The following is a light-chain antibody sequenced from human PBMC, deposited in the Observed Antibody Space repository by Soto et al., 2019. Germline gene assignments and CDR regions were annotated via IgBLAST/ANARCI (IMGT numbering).Light chain of an antibody. J-gene: IGLJ2*01. CDR3: SSYRSLNTVV. CDR2: EVS. V-gene: IGLV2-14*01. CDR1: SSDVGGYNY. Sequence: QSALTQPASVSGSPGQSITISCTGTSSDVGGYNYVSWYQQHPGKAPKLMIYEVSNRPSGVSNRFSGSKSGNTASLTISELQAEDEADYYCSSYRSLNTVVFGGGTKVTVL.